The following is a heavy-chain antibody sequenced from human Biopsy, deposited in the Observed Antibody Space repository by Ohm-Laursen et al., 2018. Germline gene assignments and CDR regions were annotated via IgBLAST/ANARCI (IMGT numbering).Heavy chain of an antibody. CDR2: IRPLNGDT. Sequence: SVKVSCKTSGYNFISYSINWLRQAPGQGLEWMGWIRPLNGDTKYGQKFQDRVTMTTDTSTSTVYMELTSLRSDDTAVYYCARGEVTFGELIVSLDSWGQGTLVTVSS. CDR1: GYNFISYS. CDR3: ARGEVTFGELIVSLDS. J-gene: IGHJ4*02. V-gene: IGHV1-18*01. D-gene: IGHD3-16*02.